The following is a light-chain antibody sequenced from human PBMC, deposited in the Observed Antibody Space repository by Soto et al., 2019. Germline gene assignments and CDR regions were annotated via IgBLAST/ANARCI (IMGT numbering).Light chain of an antibody. Sequence: QSALTQAASVSGSPGQSITISCTGTSSDVGGYKFVSWYQHHPGKAPKLMISEVSNRPSGVSNRFSGSKSGNTASLTISGLQVEDEADYYCASYSSSSTFYVFGTGTKVTVL. J-gene: IGLJ1*01. V-gene: IGLV2-14*01. CDR2: EVS. CDR3: ASYSSSSTFYV. CDR1: SSDVGGYKF.